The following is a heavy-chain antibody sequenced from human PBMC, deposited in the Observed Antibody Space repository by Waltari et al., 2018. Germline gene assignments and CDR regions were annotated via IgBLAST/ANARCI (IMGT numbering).Heavy chain of an antibody. J-gene: IGHJ6*03. CDR3: ARFPAAAGYYYMDV. Sequence: QVQLQESGPGLVKPSETLSLTCTVSGGSISSYYWSWIRQPPGKGLEWIGYIYYSGSTNYNPSLKSRVTISVDTSKNQFSLKLSSVTAADTAVYYCARFPAAAGYYYMDVWGKGTTVTISS. V-gene: IGHV4-59*01. CDR1: GGSISSYY. D-gene: IGHD6-13*01. CDR2: IYYSGST.